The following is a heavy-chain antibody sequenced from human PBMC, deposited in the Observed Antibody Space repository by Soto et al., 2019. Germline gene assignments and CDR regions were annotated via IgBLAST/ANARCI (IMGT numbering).Heavy chain of an antibody. J-gene: IGHJ4*02. D-gene: IGHD3-22*01. CDR1: GYTFTSYD. V-gene: IGHV1-8*01. Sequence: QVQLVQSGAEVKKPGASVKVSCKASGYTFTSYDINWVRQATGQGLEWMGWMNPNSGNTGYAQKFQGRVTMTRNTSISTAYMELSSLRSVDTAVYYCARADYYDRSGYLLPCGYWGQGTLVTVSS. CDR3: ARADYYDRSGYLLPCGY. CDR2: MNPNSGNT.